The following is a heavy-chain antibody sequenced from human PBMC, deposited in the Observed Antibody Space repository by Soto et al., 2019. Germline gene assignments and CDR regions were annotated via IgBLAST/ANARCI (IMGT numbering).Heavy chain of an antibody. V-gene: IGHV5-10-1*01. CDR3: ARQIYDSDTGPNFQYYFDS. D-gene: IGHD3-22*01. CDR2: IDPSDSQT. Sequence: EALKISCKGSGYNFARYWITWVRQKPGKGLEWMGRIDPSDSQTYYSPSFRGHVTISVTKSITTVFLQWSSLRASDTAMYYCARQIYDSDTGPNFQYYFDSWGQGTPVTVSS. J-gene: IGHJ4*02. CDR1: GYNFARYW.